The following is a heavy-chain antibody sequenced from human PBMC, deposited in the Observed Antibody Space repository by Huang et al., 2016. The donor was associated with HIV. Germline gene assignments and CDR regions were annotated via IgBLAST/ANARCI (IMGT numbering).Heavy chain of an antibody. CDR1: GYTVSELS. Sequence: QVQLVESGAELKKPGASVRVSCKVSGYTVSELSLHWVRQAPEKGLEWMVGFDPEEGETIYAQRLQGRVTKNEDTSTDTAYMELSSLRPEDTAVDYCATSTPDVGAGVLRSAFDIWGQGTMVTVSS. J-gene: IGHJ3*02. CDR2: FDPEEGET. D-gene: IGHD2-15*01. V-gene: IGHV1-24*01. CDR3: ATSTPDVGAGVLRSAFDI.